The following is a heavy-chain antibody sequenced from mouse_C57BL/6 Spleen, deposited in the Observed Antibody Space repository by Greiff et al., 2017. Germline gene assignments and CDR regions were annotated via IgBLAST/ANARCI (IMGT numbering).Heavy chain of an antibody. J-gene: IGHJ2*01. D-gene: IGHD2-4*01. CDR3: VRPDYDYGYFDY. Sequence: GGGLVQPKGSLKLSCAASGFSFNTYAMNWVRQAPGKGLEWVARIRSKSNNYATYYADSVKDRFTISRDDSESMLYLQMNNLKTEDTAMYYCVRPDYDYGYFDYCGQGTTLTVSS. V-gene: IGHV10-1*01. CDR2: IRSKSNNYAT. CDR1: GFSFNTYA.